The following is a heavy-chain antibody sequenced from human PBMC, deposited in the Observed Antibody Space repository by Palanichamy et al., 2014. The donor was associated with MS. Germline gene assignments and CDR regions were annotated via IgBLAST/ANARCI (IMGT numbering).Heavy chain of an antibody. D-gene: IGHD3-22*01. Sequence: QVQLVQSGAEVKKPGASVKLSCRASGYTFTNYVLHWVRQAPGHRPEWMGWINTDNGNTKYSQIFQSRVTISTDTSASTAYMKLSSLRSEDTAIYYCARDFAQYYYDPIDVFDIWGQGTMVTVSS. CDR3: ARDFAQYYYDPIDVFDI. CDR1: GYTFTNYV. V-gene: IGHV1-3*04. J-gene: IGHJ3*02. CDR2: INTDNGNT.